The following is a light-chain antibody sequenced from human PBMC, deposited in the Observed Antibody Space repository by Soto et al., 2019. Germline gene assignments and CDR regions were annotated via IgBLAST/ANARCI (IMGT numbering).Light chain of an antibody. V-gene: IGKV1-9*01. J-gene: IGKJ1*01. CDR2: DAS. CDR3: QQHSHWPPWT. Sequence: IQLTQSPSSLSASVGDRVTITCRASQDIAIYLAWYQQKPGEAPKLLIYDASTLESGVPSRFTGSGSGTQFTLTISNLEPEDFAVYYCQQHSHWPPWTFGQGTKVDIK. CDR1: QDIAIY.